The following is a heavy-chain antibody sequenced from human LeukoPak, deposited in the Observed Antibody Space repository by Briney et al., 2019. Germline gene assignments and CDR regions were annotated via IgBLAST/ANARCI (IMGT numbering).Heavy chain of an antibody. J-gene: IGHJ4*02. Sequence: ASVKVSCKASGYTFTGYYMHWVRQAPGQGLEGMGWINPNSGGTNYAQKFQGRVTMTRDTSISTAYMELSSLRSDDTAVYYCARSAPTLTYDILTAYLGYWGQGTLVTVSS. D-gene: IGHD3-9*01. V-gene: IGHV1-2*02. CDR3: ARSAPTLTYDILTAYLGY. CDR1: GYTFTGYY. CDR2: INPNSGGT.